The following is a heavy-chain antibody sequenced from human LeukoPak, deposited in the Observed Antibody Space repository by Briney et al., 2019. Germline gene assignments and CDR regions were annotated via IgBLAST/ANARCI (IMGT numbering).Heavy chain of an antibody. V-gene: IGHV4-38-2*02. D-gene: IGHD6-19*01. CDR1: GYSISSGYF. CDR3: ARNIAVAGRGDYMDV. J-gene: IGHJ6*03. CDR2: KYYSGST. Sequence: RASETLSLTCTVSGYSISSGYFWGWIRQPPGKGLEWIGSKYYSGSTYYNPSLKNRVTISVDTSKNQFSLKLSSVTAADTAVYYCARNIAVAGRGDYMDVWGKGTTVTISS.